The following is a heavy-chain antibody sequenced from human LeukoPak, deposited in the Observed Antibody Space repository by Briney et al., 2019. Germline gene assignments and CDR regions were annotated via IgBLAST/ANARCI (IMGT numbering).Heavy chain of an antibody. Sequence: ASVKVSCKASGGTFSSYTISWVRQAPGQGLEWMGRIIPIIGIANYAQKFQGRVTITADKSTSTAYMELSSLRSEDTAVYYCASLFTANTNYYYYYGMDVWGQGTTVTVSS. CDR2: IIPIIGIA. D-gene: IGHD2-21*02. V-gene: IGHV1-69*02. J-gene: IGHJ6*02. CDR1: GGTFSSYT. CDR3: ASLFTANTNYYYYYGMDV.